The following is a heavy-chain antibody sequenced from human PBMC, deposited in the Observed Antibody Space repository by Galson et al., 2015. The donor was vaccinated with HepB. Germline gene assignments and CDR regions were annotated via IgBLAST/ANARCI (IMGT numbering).Heavy chain of an antibody. CDR3: TRLDPWYYYDSSGYFDY. Sequence: SLRLSCAASGFTFGDYAMSWFRQAPGKGLEGVGFIRSKAYGGTTEYAASVKGRFTISRDDSKSIAYLQMNSLKTEDTAVYYCTRLDPWYYYDSSGYFDYWGQGTLVTVSS. V-gene: IGHV3-49*03. D-gene: IGHD3-22*01. CDR1: GFTFGDYA. CDR2: IRSKAYGGTT. J-gene: IGHJ4*02.